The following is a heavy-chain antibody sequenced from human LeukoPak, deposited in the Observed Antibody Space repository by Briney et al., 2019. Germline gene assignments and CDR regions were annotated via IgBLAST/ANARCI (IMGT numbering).Heavy chain of an antibody. CDR1: GYTFTGYF. D-gene: IGHD1-1*01. J-gene: IGHJ4*02. Sequence: ASVKVSCKASGYTFTGYFIHWVRQAPGQGLEWMGWINPNTGATKYTRTFRGRVTMTRDTSINTAYMELNSVKADDTAVYYCAREKGGYVHDYWGQGTLVTVSS. CDR3: AREKGGYVHDY. V-gene: IGHV1-2*02. CDR2: INPNTGAT.